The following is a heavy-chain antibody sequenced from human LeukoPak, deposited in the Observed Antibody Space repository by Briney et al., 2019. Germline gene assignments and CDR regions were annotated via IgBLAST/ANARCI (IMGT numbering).Heavy chain of an antibody. CDR1: GGSISSYY. CDR3: AGGSSWQFDY. D-gene: IGHD6-13*01. J-gene: IGHJ4*02. V-gene: IGHV4-59*01. CDR2: IYYSGST. Sequence: SETLSLTCTVSGGSISSYYWSWIRQPPGKGLGWIGYIYYSGSTNYNPSLKSRVTISVDTSKNQFSLKLSSVTAADTAVYYCAGGSSWQFDYWGQGTLVTVSS.